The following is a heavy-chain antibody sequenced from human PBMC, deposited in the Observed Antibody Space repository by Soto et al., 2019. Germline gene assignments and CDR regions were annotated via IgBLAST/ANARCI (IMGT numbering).Heavy chain of an antibody. CDR2: INHSGST. CDR1: GGSFSGYY. CDR3: ARGGVDCSGGSCYFDY. J-gene: IGHJ4*02. D-gene: IGHD2-15*01. V-gene: IGHV4-34*01. Sequence: SETLSLTCAVYGGSFSGYYWSWIRQPPGKGLEWIGEINHSGSTNYNPSLKSRVTISVDTSKNQFSLKLSSVTAADTAVYYCARGGVDCSGGSCYFDYWGQGTLVTVSS.